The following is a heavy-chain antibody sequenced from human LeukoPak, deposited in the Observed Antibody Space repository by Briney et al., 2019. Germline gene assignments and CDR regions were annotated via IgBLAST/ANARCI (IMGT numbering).Heavy chain of an antibody. CDR3: ASNVEMATADAFDI. J-gene: IGHJ3*02. CDR2: ISSSGSTI. D-gene: IGHD5-24*01. V-gene: IGHV3-11*01. Sequence: PGGSLRLSCAASGFTFSDYYMSWIRQAPGKGLEWVSYISSSGSTIYYADSVKGRFTTSRDNAKNSLYLQMNSLRAEDTAVYYCASNVEMATADAFDIWGQGTMVTVSS. CDR1: GFTFSDYY.